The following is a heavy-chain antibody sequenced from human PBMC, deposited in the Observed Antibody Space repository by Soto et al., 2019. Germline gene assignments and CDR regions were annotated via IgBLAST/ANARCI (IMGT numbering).Heavy chain of an antibody. CDR1: GFTFSSYA. CDR3: ARSLFLAPTDNEPFDY. CDR2: ISGGGNDA. V-gene: IGHV3-23*01. Sequence: EVQLLESGGGLVQPGGSLVLSCAASGFTFSSYAMSWVRQAPGKGLEWVSSISGGGNDAYYADSVKGRFTSSRENSKNTLYLQMNSLRADDTAVHSCARSLFLAPTDNEPFDYWGQGTLVTVSS. D-gene: IGHD6-13*01. J-gene: IGHJ4*02.